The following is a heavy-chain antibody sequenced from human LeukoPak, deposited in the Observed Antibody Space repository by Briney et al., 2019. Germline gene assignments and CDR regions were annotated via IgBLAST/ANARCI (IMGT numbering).Heavy chain of an antibody. CDR2: IYYSGST. Sequence: KPSETLSLTCTVSGGSISSSIYYWGWIRQPPGKGLEWIGSIYYSGSTYYKPSLKSRVTMSVDTSKNQFSLKVSSVTAADTAVYYCARVFDSGSQAYFYYMDVWGKGTTVTISS. CDR3: ARVFDSGSQAYFYYMDV. J-gene: IGHJ6*03. D-gene: IGHD3-10*01. V-gene: IGHV4-39*07. CDR1: GGSISSSIYY.